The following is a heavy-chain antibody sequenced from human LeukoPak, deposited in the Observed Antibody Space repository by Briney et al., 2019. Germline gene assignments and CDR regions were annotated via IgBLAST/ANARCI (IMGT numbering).Heavy chain of an antibody. J-gene: IGHJ4*02. Sequence: GGSLRLSCEASGFTFSAYAMTWVRQAPGQGLEWVSSISSSSTYIHYADSVKGRFTISRDNAKNSVYLQMNSLRAEDTAVYYCARGGQLVDYWGQGTLVTVSS. CDR2: ISSSSTYI. D-gene: IGHD6-13*01. V-gene: IGHV3-21*01. CDR1: GFTFSAYA. CDR3: ARGGQLVDY.